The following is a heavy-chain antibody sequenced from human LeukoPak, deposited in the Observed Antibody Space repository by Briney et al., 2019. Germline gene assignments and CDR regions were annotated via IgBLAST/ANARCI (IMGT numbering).Heavy chain of an antibody. V-gene: IGHV4-4*07. J-gene: IGHJ4*02. CDR3: ARGDNWTGYFGY. CDR2: IYSSGSI. Sequence: SETLSLTCTVTGGSITGYYWNWVRQPAGKGLEWIGRIYSSGSINYNPSLKSRVTMSVDTSKNRFSLRLNSVTAADTAVYYCARGDNWTGYFGYWGQGTLVTVSS. CDR1: GGSITGYY. D-gene: IGHD3/OR15-3a*01.